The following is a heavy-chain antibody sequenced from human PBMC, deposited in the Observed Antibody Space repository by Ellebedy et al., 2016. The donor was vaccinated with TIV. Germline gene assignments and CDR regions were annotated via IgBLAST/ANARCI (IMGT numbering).Heavy chain of an antibody. D-gene: IGHD5-18*01. Sequence: GESLKISCVASGFTFGGYAMSWVRPAPGKGLEWVSTVSSNGDHADYADSVKGRFTISRDNTKKMLFLQLRSLRAKDTAVYYCVRRGYNYEYEFAHWGQGTLVTVSS. CDR2: VSSNGDHA. CDR1: GFTFGGYA. V-gene: IGHV3-23*01. J-gene: IGHJ4*02. CDR3: VRRGYNYEYEFAH.